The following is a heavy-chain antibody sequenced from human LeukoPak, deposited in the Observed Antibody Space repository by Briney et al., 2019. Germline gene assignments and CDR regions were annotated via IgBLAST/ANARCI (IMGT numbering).Heavy chain of an antibody. D-gene: IGHD4-11*01. V-gene: IGHV3-11*04. J-gene: IGHJ4*02. CDR1: GFIFSDYY. Sequence: GGSLRLSCAAPGFIFSDYYMTWIRQAPGKGLEWVSYIGSSGGTIYYADSVKGRFTISRDNAENSLYLQMNSLRVEDTAVYYCARGHYYQVTAWDSWGQGTLVIVSS. CDR3: ARGHYYQVTAWDS. CDR2: IGSSGGTI.